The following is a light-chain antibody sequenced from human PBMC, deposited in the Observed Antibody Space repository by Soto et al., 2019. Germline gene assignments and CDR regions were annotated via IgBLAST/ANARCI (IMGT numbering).Light chain of an antibody. CDR2: GSS. J-gene: IGKJ4*01. CDR3: QQYNNWGLS. V-gene: IGKV3D-15*01. CDR1: QNVGTN. Sequence: IVMTQSPATLSVSPGEGVTLSCGASQNVGTNLAWYQQKPGQAPRLLIYGSSTRATGIPATFSGSGSGTEFTLTISSLQSEESAVYYCQQYNNWGLSFGGGTKVEIK.